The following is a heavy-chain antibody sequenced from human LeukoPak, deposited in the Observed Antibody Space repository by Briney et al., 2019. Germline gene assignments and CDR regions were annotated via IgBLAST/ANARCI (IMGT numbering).Heavy chain of an antibody. Sequence: SVKVSCKASGGTFSSYAISWVRQAPGQGLEWMGGIIPIFGTANYAQKFQGRVTITADKSTSTAYMELSSLRSEDTAVYYCARTGGSGPGLRVFFQHWGQGTLVTVSS. V-gene: IGHV1-69*06. CDR2: IIPIFGTA. D-gene: IGHD2-15*01. CDR3: ARTGGSGPGLRVFFQH. J-gene: IGHJ1*01. CDR1: GGTFSSYA.